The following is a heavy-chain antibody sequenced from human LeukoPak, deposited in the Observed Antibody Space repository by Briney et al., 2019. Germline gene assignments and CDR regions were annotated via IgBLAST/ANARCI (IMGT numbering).Heavy chain of an antibody. D-gene: IGHD6-13*01. V-gene: IGHV3-23*01. CDR2: ISSSGGST. CDR1: GFTFSSYA. J-gene: IGHJ4*02. Sequence: PGGSLRLSCAASGFTFSSYAMSWVRQAPGKGLEWVSCISSSGGSTSYADSVKGRFTISRDNSENTLYLQMYSLRAEDTAVYYCASTYSSSPLDYWGQGTLVTVSS. CDR3: ASTYSSSPLDY.